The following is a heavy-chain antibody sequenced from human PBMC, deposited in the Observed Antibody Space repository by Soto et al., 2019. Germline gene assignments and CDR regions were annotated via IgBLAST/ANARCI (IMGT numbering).Heavy chain of an antibody. J-gene: IGHJ4*02. CDR3: AKAYFVWSSEQPYYFDY. Sequence: EVQLLDSGGGLVQPGGSLRLSCAASGFTFSNYAMTWVRQGPGKGLEWVSGISGSGGRSYYADSVKGRFTISRDNSKSTLYIQMNSLRAEDTDVYYCAKAYFVWSSEQPYYFDYWGQGTLVTVSS. CDR1: GFTFSNYA. D-gene: IGHD2-21*01. V-gene: IGHV3-23*01. CDR2: ISGSGGRS.